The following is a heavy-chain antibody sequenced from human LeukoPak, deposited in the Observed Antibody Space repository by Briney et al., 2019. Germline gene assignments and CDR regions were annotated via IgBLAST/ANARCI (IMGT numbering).Heavy chain of an antibody. V-gene: IGHV3-23*01. Sequence: PGGTLRLSCAASGFTFSIYGMSWVRQPPGKGLEWVSAISGSGGNTYYADSVKGRFTISRDNSKNTLYLQMNRLRAEDTAVYYCAKPICSGGSCYSPPEYLQHWGQGTLVTVSS. CDR3: AKPICSGGSCYSPPEYLQH. CDR1: GFTFSIYG. J-gene: IGHJ1*01. D-gene: IGHD2-15*01. CDR2: ISGSGGNT.